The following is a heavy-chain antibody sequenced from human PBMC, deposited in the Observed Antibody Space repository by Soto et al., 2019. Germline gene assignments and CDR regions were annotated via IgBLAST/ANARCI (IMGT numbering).Heavy chain of an antibody. CDR2: IYYSGST. V-gene: IGHV4-39*01. Sequence: SETLSLTCTVSGGSISSSSYYWGWIRQPPGKGLEWIGSIYYSGSTYYNPSLKSRVAISVDTSKNQFSLKLSSVTAADTAVYYCARHIRGGNSPFNYWGQGTLVTVSS. D-gene: IGHD2-21*02. CDR3: ARHIRGGNSPFNY. J-gene: IGHJ4*02. CDR1: GGSISSSSYY.